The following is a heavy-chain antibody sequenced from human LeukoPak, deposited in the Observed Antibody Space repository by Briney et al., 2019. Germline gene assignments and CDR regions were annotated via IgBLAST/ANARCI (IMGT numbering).Heavy chain of an antibody. CDR3: AVGSNYYYMDV. CDR1: EFTYNSPV. V-gene: IGHV1-58*02. Sequence: ASVKVSCKASEFTYNSPVIQWIRQARGQRLEWLGWIVVGSGYTNYAQKFQERVTFTRDMSTRTVYMELSSLRSEDTAVYYCAVGSNYYYMDVWGKGTTVTISS. CDR2: IVVGSGYT. J-gene: IGHJ6*03. D-gene: IGHD3-16*01.